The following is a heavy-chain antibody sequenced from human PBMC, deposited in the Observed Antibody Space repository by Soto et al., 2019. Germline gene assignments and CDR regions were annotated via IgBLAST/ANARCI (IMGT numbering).Heavy chain of an antibody. J-gene: IGHJ4*02. CDR3: ARDVRYRYSYGYRGYVYYFDY. Sequence: SETLSLTCTVSGGSISSYYWSWIRQPAGKGLEWIGRIYTSGSTNYNPSLKSRVTMSVDTSKKQFSLKLSSVTAADTAVYYCARDVRYRYSYGYRGYVYYFDYWGQGTLVTVSA. CDR1: GGSISSYY. V-gene: IGHV4-4*07. D-gene: IGHD5-18*01. CDR2: IYTSGST.